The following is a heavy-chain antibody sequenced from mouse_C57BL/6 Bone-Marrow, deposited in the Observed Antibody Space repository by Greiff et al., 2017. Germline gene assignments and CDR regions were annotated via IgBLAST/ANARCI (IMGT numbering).Heavy chain of an antibody. Sequence: LVESGAELVRPGTSVKVSCKASGYAFTNYLIEWVKQRPGQGLEWIGVINPGSGGTNYNEKFKGKATLTADKSSSTAYMQLSSLTSEDSAVYFCARGLRYAYWGQGTLVTVSA. CDR1: GYAFTNYL. CDR2: INPGSGGT. J-gene: IGHJ3*01. D-gene: IGHD1-1*01. CDR3: ARGLRYAY. V-gene: IGHV1-54*01.